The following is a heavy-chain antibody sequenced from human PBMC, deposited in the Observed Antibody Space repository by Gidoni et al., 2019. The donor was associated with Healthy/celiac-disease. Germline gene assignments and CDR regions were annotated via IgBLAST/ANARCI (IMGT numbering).Heavy chain of an antibody. CDR3: ASPLSGYCSGGSCYRPRYYGMDV. D-gene: IGHD2-15*01. CDR2: MNPNSGNT. V-gene: IGHV1-8*01. CDR1: GYTSTSYD. Sequence: QVQLVQSGAEVKKPGASVKVSCKASGYTSTSYDINWVRQATGQGLEWMGWMNPNSGNTGYAQKFQGRVTMTRNTSISTAYMELSSLRSEDTAVYYCASPLSGYCSGGSCYRPRYYGMDVWGQGTTVTVSS. J-gene: IGHJ6*02.